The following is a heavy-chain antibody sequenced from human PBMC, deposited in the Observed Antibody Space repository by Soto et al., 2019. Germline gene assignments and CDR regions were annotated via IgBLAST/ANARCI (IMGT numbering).Heavy chain of an antibody. Sequence: GSLRLSCAASGFTFSSYAMSWVRQAPGKGLEWVSAISGSGGSTYYADSVKGRFTISRDNSKNTLYLQMNSLRAEDTAVYYCASPEGIAARPVHYYYGMDVWGQGTTVTVSS. V-gene: IGHV3-23*01. D-gene: IGHD6-6*01. CDR2: ISGSGGST. CDR3: ASPEGIAARPVHYYYGMDV. CDR1: GFTFSSYA. J-gene: IGHJ6*02.